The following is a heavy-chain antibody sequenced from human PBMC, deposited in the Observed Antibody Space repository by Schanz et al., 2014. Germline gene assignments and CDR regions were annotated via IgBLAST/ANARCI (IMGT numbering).Heavy chain of an antibody. J-gene: IGHJ3*02. CDR1: GGTFSSYT. CDR3: TRGGYSYALSAFDI. CDR2: IIPILGIA. V-gene: IGHV1-69*02. Sequence: QVQLVQSEAEVKKPGSSVKVSCKASGGTFSSYTISWVRQAPGQGLEWMGRIIPILGIATYAQKFQGRLTITADKSTSTAYMELSSLRSEDTAMYYCTRGGYSYALSAFDIWGQGTMVTVSS. D-gene: IGHD5-18*01.